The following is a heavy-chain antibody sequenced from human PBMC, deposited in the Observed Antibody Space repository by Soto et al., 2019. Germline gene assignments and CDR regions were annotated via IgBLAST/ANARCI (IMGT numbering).Heavy chain of an antibody. Sequence: VQLHEFGPGLLKPSGTLSLTWSVFGGSVSNSNWWTWVRQPPGKGLDWIEEFFHTGSTNYNASLIRRVTISVDKANYRFSLKLSTVTAADTAVYYCAHRPIVRAAIWGQGSLVIVSS. CDR3: AHRPIVRAAI. CDR1: GGSVSNSNW. D-gene: IGHD1-26*01. CDR2: FFHTGST. V-gene: IGHV4-4*02. J-gene: IGHJ4*02.